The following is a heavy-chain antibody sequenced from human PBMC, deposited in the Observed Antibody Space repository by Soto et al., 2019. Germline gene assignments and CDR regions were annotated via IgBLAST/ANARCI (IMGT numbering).Heavy chain of an antibody. CDR2: ISWEGGST. CDR1: GVTFDGYT. CDR3: AKDIDSAMAYYYYGLDV. Sequence: PGGALRLSCAASGVTFDGYTMPWVRQAPGKGLEWVSLISWEGGSTYYADSVKGRFTISRDNSKDFLYLQKNSLRTEGSDLYYCAKDIDSAMAYYYYGLDVWGQRTTVT. D-gene: IGHD6-25*01. V-gene: IGHV3-43*01. J-gene: IGHJ6*02.